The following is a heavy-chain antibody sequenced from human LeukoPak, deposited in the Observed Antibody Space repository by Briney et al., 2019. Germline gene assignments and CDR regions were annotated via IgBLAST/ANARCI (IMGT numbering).Heavy chain of an antibody. CDR3: ARCKLLWFGELFD. Sequence: SVTVSFTASGGTFSSYAISWVRQAPGQGLEWMGGIIPIFGTANYAQKFQGRVTITADESTSTAYMELSSLRSEDTAVYYCARCKLLWFGELFDWGQGTLVTVSS. V-gene: IGHV1-69*13. D-gene: IGHD3-10*01. CDR2: IIPIFGTA. CDR1: GGTFSSYA. J-gene: IGHJ4*02.